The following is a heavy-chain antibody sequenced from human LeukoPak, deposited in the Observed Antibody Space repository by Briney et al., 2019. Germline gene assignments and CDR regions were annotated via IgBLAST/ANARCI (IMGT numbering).Heavy chain of an antibody. CDR2: ISGSGGST. Sequence: GGSLRLSCAASGFTFSSYAMSWVRQAPGKGLEWVSAISGSGGSTYYADSVKGRFTISRDNSKNTLYLQMNSLRAEDTAVYYCAKDLFDGYSSSSTPEGATDYWGQGTLVTVSS. CDR3: AKDLFDGYSSSSTPEGATDY. J-gene: IGHJ4*02. V-gene: IGHV3-23*01. D-gene: IGHD6-6*01. CDR1: GFTFSSYA.